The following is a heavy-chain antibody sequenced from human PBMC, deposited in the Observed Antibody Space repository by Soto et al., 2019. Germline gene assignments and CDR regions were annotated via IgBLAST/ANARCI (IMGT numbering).Heavy chain of an antibody. V-gene: IGHV4-39*01. D-gene: IGHD2-21*02. CDR2: IYYSGRT. Sequence: SETLSLTCIVSGESISSSSYYWGWIRQPPGRGLEWIGSIYYSGRTYYNPSFKSRVTISIDTSKNQFSLKLSSVTATDTAVYYCARQRTTVVTQAYFDHWGQGALVTVSS. CDR1: GESISSSSYY. CDR3: ARQRTTVVTQAYFDH. J-gene: IGHJ4*02.